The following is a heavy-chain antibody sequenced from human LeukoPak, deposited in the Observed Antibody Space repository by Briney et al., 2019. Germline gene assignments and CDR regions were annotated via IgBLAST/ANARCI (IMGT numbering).Heavy chain of an antibody. J-gene: IGHJ4*02. V-gene: IGHV3-72*01. CDR1: GFTFSDHY. Sequence: GGSLRLSCAVSGFTFSDHYMDWVRQAPGKGLEWVGRSRNRAKSYTTDYAASVKGRFTISRDDSKSTLYLQMNSLETEDTAVYYCSRDARGDHWGQGTLVRVSS. CDR2: SRNRAKSYTT. CDR3: SRDARGDH.